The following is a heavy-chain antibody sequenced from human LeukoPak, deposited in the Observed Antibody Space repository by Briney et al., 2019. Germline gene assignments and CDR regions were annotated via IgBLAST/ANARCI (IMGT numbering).Heavy chain of an antibody. CDR3: ARDRASGTYYPDY. J-gene: IGHJ4*02. Sequence: ASVKVSCKASGYSLTSYGISWVRQAPGQGLEWMGWISVYNSATNYAQKLQGRVTMTTDTSTSTAYMELRSLRSDDTAVYYCARDRASGTYYPDYWGQGTLVTVSS. V-gene: IGHV1-18*01. D-gene: IGHD1-26*01. CDR1: GYSLTSYG. CDR2: ISVYNSAT.